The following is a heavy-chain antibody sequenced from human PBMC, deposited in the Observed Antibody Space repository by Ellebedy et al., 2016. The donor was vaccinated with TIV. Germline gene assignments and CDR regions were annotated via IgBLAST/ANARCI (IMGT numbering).Heavy chain of an antibody. CDR3: AKGEALVWFGEHYYFDY. Sequence: GESLKISXAASGFTFNSFATSWVRQAPGRGLEWVSGISDSFSTYYADSVRGRFTISRDNSKNTLHLQMNSLRAEDTAVYYCAKGEALVWFGEHYYFDYWGLGTRVTVSS. V-gene: IGHV3-23*01. CDR2: ISDSFST. CDR1: GFTFNSFA. J-gene: IGHJ4*02. D-gene: IGHD3-10*01.